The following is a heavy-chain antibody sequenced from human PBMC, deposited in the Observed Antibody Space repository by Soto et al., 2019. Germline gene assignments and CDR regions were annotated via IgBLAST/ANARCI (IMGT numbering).Heavy chain of an antibody. CDR1: GFTFSGYA. D-gene: IGHD3-10*01. CDR2: ISGSGGST. V-gene: IGHV3-23*01. Sequence: PGGALRLSCAASGFTFSGYAISWVRQAPGKGLEWVSAISGSGGSTYYADSVKGRFTISRDNSKNTLYLQMNSLRAEDTAVYYCAKSQRITMVRGEKAYWGQGTLVTVSS. CDR3: AKSQRITMVRGEKAY. J-gene: IGHJ4*02.